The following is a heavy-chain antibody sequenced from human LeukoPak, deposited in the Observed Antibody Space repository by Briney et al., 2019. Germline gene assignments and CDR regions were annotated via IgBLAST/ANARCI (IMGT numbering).Heavy chain of an antibody. J-gene: IGHJ4*02. D-gene: IGHD4-23*01. CDR1: GYSFTNYW. Sequence: GESLKISCKGSGYSFTNYWIGWVRQMPGKGLKWMGIIYPGDSDTRYSPSFQGQVTISADKSISTAYLQWSSLKASDTAMYYCARPHGGNSLAFDFWGQGTLVTVSS. CDR2: IYPGDSDT. V-gene: IGHV5-51*01. CDR3: ARPHGGNSLAFDF.